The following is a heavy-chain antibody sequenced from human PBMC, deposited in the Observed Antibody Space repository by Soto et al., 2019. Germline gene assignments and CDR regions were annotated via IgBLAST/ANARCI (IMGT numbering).Heavy chain of an antibody. CDR3: ARGKKSGSYLSGYYGMDV. Sequence: GASVKVSCKASGGTFSSYTISWVRQAPGQGLEWMGRIIPILGIANYAQKFQGRVTITADKSTSTAYMELSSLRSEDTAVYYCARGKKSGSYLSGYYGMDVWGQGTTVTVSS. J-gene: IGHJ6*02. V-gene: IGHV1-69*02. CDR1: GGTFSSYT. D-gene: IGHD1-26*01. CDR2: IIPILGIA.